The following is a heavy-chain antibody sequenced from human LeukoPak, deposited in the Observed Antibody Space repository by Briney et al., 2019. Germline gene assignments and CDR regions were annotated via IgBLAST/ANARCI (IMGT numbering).Heavy chain of an antibody. CDR2: IYYSGST. D-gene: IGHD6-25*01. Sequence: PSETLSLTCTVSGGSISSSSYYWGWIRQPPGKGLEWIGSIYYSGSTYYNPSLKSRVTISVDTSKNQFSLKLSFVTAADTAVYYCARDSSAPRGNWFDPWGQGTLVTVSS. CDR1: GGSISSSSYY. V-gene: IGHV4-39*07. CDR3: ARDSSAPRGNWFDP. J-gene: IGHJ5*02.